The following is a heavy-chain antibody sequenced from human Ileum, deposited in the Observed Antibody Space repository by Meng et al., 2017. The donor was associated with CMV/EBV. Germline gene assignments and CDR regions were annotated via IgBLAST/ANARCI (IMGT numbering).Heavy chain of an antibody. CDR3: VRKGDFGYYFDS. D-gene: IGHD3-10*01. Sequence: QITLKESGPALVKPTETLTLTCPFSGFSLSTTRMAVGWIRQPPGKALEWLALIYWDDDKRYSPSLNSRLTITKDTSKNQVVLTMTNMDPVDTATYYCVRKGDFGYYFDSWGQGTLVTVSS. CDR1: GFSLSTTRMA. J-gene: IGHJ4*02. V-gene: IGHV2-5*02. CDR2: IYWDDDK.